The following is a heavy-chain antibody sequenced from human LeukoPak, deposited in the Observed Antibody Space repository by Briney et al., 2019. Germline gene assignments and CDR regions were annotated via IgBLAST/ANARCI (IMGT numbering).Heavy chain of an antibody. CDR1: GFTFSSYW. Sequence: GGSLRLSCAASGFTFSSYWMSWVRQAPGKGLEWVANIKQDGSEKYYVDSVKGRFTISRDNAKNSLYLQMNSLRAEDTAVYYYARDGGGIAVAPNWFDPWGQGTLVTVSS. CDR3: ARDGGGIAVAPNWFDP. CDR2: IKQDGSEK. J-gene: IGHJ5*02. V-gene: IGHV3-7*01. D-gene: IGHD6-19*01.